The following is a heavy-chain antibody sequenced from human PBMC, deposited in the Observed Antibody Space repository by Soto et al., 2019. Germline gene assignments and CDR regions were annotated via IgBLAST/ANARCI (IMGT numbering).Heavy chain of an antibody. Sequence: QVQLVQSGAEVKKPGSSVKVSCKASGGTFSSYAISWVRQAPGQGLEWMGGIIPIFGTANYAQKFQGRVRITEDESTSTDYMELSSLRSEDTAVYYCARDAHYDILTGYYFVYWGEGTLVTVSS. J-gene: IGHJ4*02. V-gene: IGHV1-69*12. CDR1: GGTFSSYA. CDR2: IIPIFGTA. CDR3: ARDAHYDILTGYYFVY. D-gene: IGHD3-9*01.